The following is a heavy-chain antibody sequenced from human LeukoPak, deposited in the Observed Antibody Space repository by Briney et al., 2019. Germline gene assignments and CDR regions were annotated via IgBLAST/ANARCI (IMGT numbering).Heavy chain of an antibody. J-gene: IGHJ4*02. D-gene: IGHD1-26*01. V-gene: IGHV1-69*13. Sequence: GASVKVSCKASGGTFSSYAISWVRQAPGQGLEWMGGIIPIFGTANCAQKFQSRVTITADESTSTAYMELSSLRSEDTAVYYCARGSGSYSEYFDYWGQGTLVTVSS. CDR2: IIPIFGTA. CDR3: ARGSGSYSEYFDY. CDR1: GGTFSSYA.